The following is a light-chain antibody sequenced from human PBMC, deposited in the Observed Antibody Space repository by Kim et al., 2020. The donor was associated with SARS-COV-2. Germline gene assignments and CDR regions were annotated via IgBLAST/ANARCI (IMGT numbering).Light chain of an antibody. J-gene: IGKJ4*01. CDR1: QDIRHF. Sequence: ASVGYRVTITCRASQDIRHFLNWYQQKPGKAPKLLIFAASSLEPGVPTRFSGGVTVPDFTFTISSLQPDDVATYYFQQYDDLPPTFGGGTKVDIK. CDR2: AAS. V-gene: IGKV1-33*01. CDR3: QQYDDLPPT.